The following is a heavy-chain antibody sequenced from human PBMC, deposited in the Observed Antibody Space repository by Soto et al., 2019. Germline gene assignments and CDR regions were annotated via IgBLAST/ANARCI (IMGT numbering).Heavy chain of an antibody. CDR2: ISGSGSTI. Sequence: QVQLVESGGGLVKPGGSLRLSCAASGFTFSDYYMSWIRQAPGKGLEWVSHISGSGSTIYFADSVKGRFTISRDNAKNSLYLQMNSLRAEDTAVYYCARDCSSSSCYGYFQHWGQVTRVTVSS. V-gene: IGHV3-11*01. CDR3: ARDCSSSSCYGYFQH. CDR1: GFTFSDYY. J-gene: IGHJ1*01. D-gene: IGHD2-2*01.